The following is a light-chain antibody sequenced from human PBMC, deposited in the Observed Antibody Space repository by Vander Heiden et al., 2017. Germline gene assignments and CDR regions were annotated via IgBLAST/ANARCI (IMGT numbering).Light chain of an antibody. CDR3: QQYYSTPLT. J-gene: IGKJ4*01. Sequence: DIVMTQSPDSLAVSLGERATIHCKSSQSVLYNSNNKNYLAWYQQKPGQPPKLLIYWASTRESRVPDRFSGSGSGTDFTLTISSLQAEDVAVYYCQQYYSTPLTFGGGTKVEIK. V-gene: IGKV4-1*01. CDR1: QSVLYNSNNKNY. CDR2: WAS.